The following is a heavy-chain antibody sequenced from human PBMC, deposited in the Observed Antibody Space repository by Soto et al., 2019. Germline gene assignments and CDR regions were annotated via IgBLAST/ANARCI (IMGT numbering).Heavy chain of an antibody. D-gene: IGHD3-10*01. CDR1: GGSISSGDYY. CDR2: IYYSGST. J-gene: IGHJ3*02. CDR3: ARAGITMFRGPPAFDI. Sequence: QVQLQESGPGLVKPSQTLSLTCTVSGGSISSGDYYWSWIRQPPGKGLEWIGYIYYSGSTYYNPSLRSRVTLSVDTSKNQFSLKLSSVTAADTAVYYCARAGITMFRGPPAFDIWGQGTMVTVSS. V-gene: IGHV4-30-4*01.